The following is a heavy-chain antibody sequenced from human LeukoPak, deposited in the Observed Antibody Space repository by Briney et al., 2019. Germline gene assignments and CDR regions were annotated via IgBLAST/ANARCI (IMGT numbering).Heavy chain of an antibody. CDR1: GFTFNNYG. V-gene: IGHV3-30*18. D-gene: IGHD2-15*01. CDR3: AKDVSLVVVVAATLFDY. J-gene: IGHJ4*02. CDR2: ISYDGSNK. Sequence: AGGSLRLSCAASGFTFNNYGFHWVRQAPGKGLEWVALISYDGSNKYYADSVKGRSTISRDNSKNTLYLQMNSLRAEDTAVYYCAKDVSLVVVVAATLFDYWGQGTLVTVSS.